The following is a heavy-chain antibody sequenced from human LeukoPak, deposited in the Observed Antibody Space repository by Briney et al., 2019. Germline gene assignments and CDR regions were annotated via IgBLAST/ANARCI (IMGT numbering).Heavy chain of an antibody. V-gene: IGHV4-61*01. CDR2: VYDNGDT. J-gene: IGHJ6*03. D-gene: IGHD3-22*01. CDR3: ARLSDYDVDTSHYMDV. Sequence: SETLSLTCTVSGGSITSSSFYWTWIRQPPGKGLEWIGYVYDNGDTNYHPSFTGRVSISVDVSKNQFSLKLTSVLAADTADYFCARLSDYDVDTSHYMDVWGKGTTVTVSS. CDR1: GGSITSSSFY.